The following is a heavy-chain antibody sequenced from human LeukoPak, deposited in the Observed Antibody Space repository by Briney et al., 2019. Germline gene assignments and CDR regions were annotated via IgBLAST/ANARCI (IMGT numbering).Heavy chain of an antibody. CDR1: GYTLTELS. V-gene: IGHV1-24*01. Sequence: ASVMVSCKVSGYTLTELSMHWVRQAPGKGLEWMGGFDPEVGKTIYAQKFQGRVTMTEDTSTDTAYMELSSLRSEDTAVYYCATRYCSGGSCPNYYYYYINVWGKGTTVTISS. CDR3: ATRYCSGGSCPNYYYYYINV. J-gene: IGHJ6*03. D-gene: IGHD2-15*01. CDR2: FDPEVGKT.